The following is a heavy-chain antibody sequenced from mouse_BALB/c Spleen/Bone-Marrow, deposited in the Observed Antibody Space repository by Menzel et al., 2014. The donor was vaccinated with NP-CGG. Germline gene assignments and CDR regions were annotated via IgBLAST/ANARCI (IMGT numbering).Heavy chain of an antibody. V-gene: IGHV5-12*02. Sequence: EVKLVESGGGLVQPGGSLKLSCATSGFTFSDYYMYWVRQTPEKRLEWVAYISNGGGSTYYPDTVKGRFTISRDSAKNTLYLQMSRLKSEDTAMYYCARQGIYYGYNPFAYWGQGTLVTVS. CDR1: GFTFSDYY. CDR2: ISNGGGST. CDR3: ARQGIYYGYNPFAY. D-gene: IGHD2-2*01. J-gene: IGHJ3*01.